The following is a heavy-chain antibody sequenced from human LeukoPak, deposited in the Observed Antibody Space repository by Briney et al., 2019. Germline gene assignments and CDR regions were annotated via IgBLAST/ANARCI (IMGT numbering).Heavy chain of an antibody. V-gene: IGHV4-61*01. CDR2: IHYSGTT. J-gene: IGHJ4*02. CDR3: ARRRVYSGSGEFDF. Sequence: SETLSHTCTASGGSVSSGSYYWSWIRQPPGKGLARIGYIHYSGTTNYNPSLKSRVTIPLDTSRNQFSLKLRSVTTADTAVYYCARRRVYSGSGEFDFWGQGTLVTVSS. CDR1: GGSVSSGSYY. D-gene: IGHD5-12*01.